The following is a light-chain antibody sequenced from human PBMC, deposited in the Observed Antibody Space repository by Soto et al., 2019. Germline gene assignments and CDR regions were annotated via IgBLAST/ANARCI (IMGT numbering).Light chain of an antibody. Sequence: QSVLTQPASVSGSPGQSIAISCTGTNSDVGGYSYVSWYQQQPGKAPKLVISDVSNRHSGVSDRFSGSKSGNTASLTISVLQIEDEDDYYCALYSTSSNYVFGTGTKVPVL. CDR3: ALYSTSSNYV. J-gene: IGLJ1*01. CDR1: NSDVGGYSY. V-gene: IGLV2-14*01. CDR2: DVS.